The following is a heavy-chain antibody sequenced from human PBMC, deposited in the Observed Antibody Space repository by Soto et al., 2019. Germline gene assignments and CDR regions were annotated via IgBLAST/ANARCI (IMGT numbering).Heavy chain of an antibody. Sequence: SVKVSCKASGGTFSSYAISWVRQAPGQGLEWMGGIIPIFGTANYTQKFQGRVTITADESTSTAYMELSSLRSEDTAVYYCAGDREYSSSWTGYFQHWGQGTLVTVYS. D-gene: IGHD6-13*01. J-gene: IGHJ1*01. CDR2: IIPIFGTA. V-gene: IGHV1-69*13. CDR3: AGDREYSSSWTGYFQH. CDR1: GGTFSSYA.